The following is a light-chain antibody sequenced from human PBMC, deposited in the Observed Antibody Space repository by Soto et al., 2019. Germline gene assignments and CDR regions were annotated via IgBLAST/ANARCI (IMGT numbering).Light chain of an antibody. CDR3: QQYNNWRQT. Sequence: RMLTQSPPTLSVNPGERATLSCRARQRVSSNVAWYQQKPGQAPRLLLYGASARATGVPARFSGSGSGTQFTLTISSLQSEDFAVYYCQQYNNWRQTSAQRAKVDI. V-gene: IGKV3-15*01. CDR1: QRVSSN. J-gene: IGKJ1*01. CDR2: GAS.